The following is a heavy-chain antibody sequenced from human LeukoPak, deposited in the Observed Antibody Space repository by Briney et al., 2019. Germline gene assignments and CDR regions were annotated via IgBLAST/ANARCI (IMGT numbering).Heavy chain of an antibody. V-gene: IGHV3-23*01. CDR3: AKDVVRYSSSSRYFDY. CDR1: GFTFSSYG. J-gene: IGHJ4*02. Sequence: GGSLRLSCAASGFTFSSYGMHWVRQAPGKGLEWVSAISGSGGSTYYADSVKGRFTISRDNSKNTLYLQMNSLRAEDTAVYYCAKDVVRYSSSSRYFDYWGQGTLVTVSS. D-gene: IGHD6-6*01. CDR2: ISGSGGST.